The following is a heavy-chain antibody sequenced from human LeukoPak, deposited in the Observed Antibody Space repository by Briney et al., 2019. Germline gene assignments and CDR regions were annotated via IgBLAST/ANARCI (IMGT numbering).Heavy chain of an antibody. Sequence: PSETLSLTCTVSGGSISSSSYYWGWIRQPPGKGLEWIGSIYYSGSTYFNPSLKSRLTISVDTSKNQFSLKLSAVTAADTAVYFCASVRRGFGESSKYYSYYYMDVWGNGTTVTISS. J-gene: IGHJ6*03. CDR3: ASVRRGFGESSKYYSYYYMDV. D-gene: IGHD3-10*01. CDR1: GGSISSSSYY. CDR2: IYYSGST. V-gene: IGHV4-39*01.